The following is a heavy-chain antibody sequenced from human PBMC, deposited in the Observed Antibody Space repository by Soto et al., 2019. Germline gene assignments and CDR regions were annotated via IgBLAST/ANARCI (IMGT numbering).Heavy chain of an antibody. Sequence: GGSLRLSCAASGFTFSKSAMPWVRQAPGKGLEWVTVISSGGNSNYYADSVKGRFTISRDNSKKTLFLQMNSLRAEDTAVYYCAKDLYSSSWYYYYYMDVWGKGTTVTVSS. D-gene: IGHD6-13*01. CDR1: GFTFSKSA. J-gene: IGHJ6*03. CDR3: AKDLYSSSWYYYYYMDV. CDR2: ISSGGNSN. V-gene: IGHV3-30-3*01.